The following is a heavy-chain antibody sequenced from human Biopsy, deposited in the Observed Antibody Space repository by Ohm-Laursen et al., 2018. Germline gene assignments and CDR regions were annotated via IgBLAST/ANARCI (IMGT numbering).Heavy chain of an antibody. V-gene: IGHV4-59*01. CDR2: GYYTGST. CDR1: GGSISSYY. Sequence: GTLSLTCTVSGGSISSYYWSWIRQPPGKGLQWIGYGYYTGSTDYNPSLQSRVTISVDTSKNHFSLRLRSVTPADTAIYYCARDRGYYSDRTVPGYFDLWGRGTLVTVSS. J-gene: IGHJ2*01. CDR3: ARDRGYYSDRTVPGYFDL. D-gene: IGHD3-22*01.